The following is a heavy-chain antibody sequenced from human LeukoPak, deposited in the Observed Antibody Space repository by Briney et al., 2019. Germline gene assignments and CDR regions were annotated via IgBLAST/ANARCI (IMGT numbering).Heavy chain of an antibody. J-gene: IGHJ4*02. CDR3: AKPKEVTTGAYFDY. D-gene: IGHD4-11*01. CDR2: IRYDGSNK. V-gene: IGHV3-30*02. Sequence: GGSLRLSCAASGFTFSSFGMHWVRQAPGKGLEWVAFIRYDGSNKYYADSVKGRFTISRDNSKNTLYLQMNSLRPEDTAVYYCAKPKEVTTGAYFDYWGQGTLVTVSS. CDR1: GFTFSSFG.